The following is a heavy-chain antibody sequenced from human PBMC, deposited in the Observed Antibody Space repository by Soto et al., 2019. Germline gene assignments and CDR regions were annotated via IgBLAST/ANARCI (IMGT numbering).Heavy chain of an antibody. CDR3: ASRVVPAALSSEYYYYYGMDV. CDR2: ISSSSSTI. V-gene: IGHV3-48*02. Sequence: PGGSLRLSCAASGFTFSSYSMNWVRQAPGKGLEWVSYISSSSSTIYYADSVKGRFTISRDNAKNSLYLQMNSLRDEDTAVYYCASRVVPAALSSEYYYYYGMDVWGQGTTVTVSS. CDR1: GFTFSSYS. D-gene: IGHD2-2*01. J-gene: IGHJ6*02.